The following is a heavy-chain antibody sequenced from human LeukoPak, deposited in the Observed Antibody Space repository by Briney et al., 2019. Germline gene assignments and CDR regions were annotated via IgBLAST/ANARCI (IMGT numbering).Heavy chain of an antibody. D-gene: IGHD3-10*01. CDR2: MNPNSGNT. Sequence: ASVKVSCKASVYTFTSYDINWVRQATGQGLEWMGWMNPNSGNTGYAQKFQGRVTMTRSTSISTAYMELSSLRSEDTAVYYCARAPMVRGVIVNWFDPWGQGTLVTVSS. J-gene: IGHJ5*02. CDR1: VYTFTSYD. V-gene: IGHV1-8*01. CDR3: ARAPMVRGVIVNWFDP.